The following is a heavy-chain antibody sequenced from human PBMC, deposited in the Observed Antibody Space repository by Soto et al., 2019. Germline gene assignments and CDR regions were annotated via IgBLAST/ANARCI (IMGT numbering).Heavy chain of an antibody. V-gene: IGHV1-8*02. J-gene: IGHJ5*02. CDR2: MNPNCGKT. D-gene: IGHD3-10*01. Sequence: ASVKVSCKASGGTFSIYAISWVRQAPGQGLEWMGWMNPNCGKTGYAQKFQGRVTMTRNTSISTAYMELSSLRSEDTAVYYCARGRPLGGFDPWGQGTLVTVSS. CDR3: ARGRPLGGFDP. CDR1: GGTFSIYA.